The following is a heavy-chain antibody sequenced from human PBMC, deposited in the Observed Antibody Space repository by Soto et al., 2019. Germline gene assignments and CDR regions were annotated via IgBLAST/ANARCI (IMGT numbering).Heavy chain of an antibody. CDR1: GDSVSGNSAA. CDR2: TYYRSKWYN. Sequence: SQTLSLTCAISGDSVSGNSAAWNWIRQSPSRGLEWLGRTYYRSKWYNDYAVSVKSRITVTPDTSKNQFSLHLNSVTPEDTAVYYCARDFPYYESSASYFDYWRQGALVTVSS. CDR3: ARDFPYYESSASYFDY. J-gene: IGHJ4*02. V-gene: IGHV6-1*01. D-gene: IGHD3-16*01.